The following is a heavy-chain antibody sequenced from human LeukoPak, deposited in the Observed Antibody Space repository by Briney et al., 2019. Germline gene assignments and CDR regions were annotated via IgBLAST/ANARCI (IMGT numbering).Heavy chain of an antibody. D-gene: IGHD3-10*01. V-gene: IGHV4-61*05. CDR2: IYYSGNT. CDR3: ARVGSGSFDY. Sequence: SETLSLTCTVSGRSTSSNNYYWGWIRQPPGKGLEWIGYIYYSGNTNCNPSLKSRVTISIDTSKNQFSLKLTSVTAADTAVYYCARVGSGSFDYWGQGTLVTVSS. CDR1: GRSTSSNNYY. J-gene: IGHJ4*02.